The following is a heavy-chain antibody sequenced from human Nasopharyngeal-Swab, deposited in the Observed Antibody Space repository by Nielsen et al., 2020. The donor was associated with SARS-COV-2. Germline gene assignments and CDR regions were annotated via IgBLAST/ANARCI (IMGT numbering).Heavy chain of an antibody. CDR2: IWYDGSNK. Sequence: IRQPPGKGLEWVAVIWYDGSNKYYADSVKGRFTISRDNSKNTLYLQMNSLRAEDTAVYYCARGSLTTDYGDYSYFQHWGQGTLVTVSS. CDR3: ARGSLTTDYGDYSYFQH. V-gene: IGHV3-33*01. D-gene: IGHD4-17*01. J-gene: IGHJ1*01.